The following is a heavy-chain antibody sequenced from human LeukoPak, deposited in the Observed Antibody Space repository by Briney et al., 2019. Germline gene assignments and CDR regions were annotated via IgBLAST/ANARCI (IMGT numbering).Heavy chain of an antibody. D-gene: IGHD2-2*02. J-gene: IGHJ5*02. V-gene: IGHV4-31*03. CDR2: IYYSGST. CDR3: ARGGPIVVVPAAIDWFDP. CDR1: GGSISSGGYY. Sequence: SETLSLTCTVSGGSISSGGYYWSWIRQHPGKGLEWIGYIYYSGSTYYNPSLKSRVTISVDTSKNQFSLKLSSVTAADTAVYYCARGGPIVVVPAAIDWFDPWGQGTLVTVSS.